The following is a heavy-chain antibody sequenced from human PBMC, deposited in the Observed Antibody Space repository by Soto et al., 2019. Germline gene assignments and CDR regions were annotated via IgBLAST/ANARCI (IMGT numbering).Heavy chain of an antibody. V-gene: IGHV3-21*01. Sequence: PVGSLRLSCAASGCTFRTYSMSCVRQAPGKWLEWVSSISSNSNYIYYADSVKGRFTISRDNAKNSLFLQMNSLRAEDTAMYYCAGIPATGQVNYWGQGTLVTVSS. CDR2: ISSNSNYI. D-gene: IGHD6-13*01. CDR1: GCTFRTYS. CDR3: AGIPATGQVNY. J-gene: IGHJ4*02.